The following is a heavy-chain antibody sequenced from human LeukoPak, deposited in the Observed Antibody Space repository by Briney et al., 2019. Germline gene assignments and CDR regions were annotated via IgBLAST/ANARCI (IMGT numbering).Heavy chain of an antibody. J-gene: IGHJ4*02. CDR3: ASGGDTLMDTYFDY. D-gene: IGHD5-18*01. CDR1: GFTFDDYG. CDR2: ISWNGGDT. V-gene: IGHV3-20*04. Sequence: GGSLRLSCAASGFTFDDYGMSWVRQAPGKGLEWVSGISWNGGDTVYADSVKGRFTISRDNAKKSLFLQMNSLRAEDTAFYYCASGGDTLMDTYFDYWGQGTLVTVSS.